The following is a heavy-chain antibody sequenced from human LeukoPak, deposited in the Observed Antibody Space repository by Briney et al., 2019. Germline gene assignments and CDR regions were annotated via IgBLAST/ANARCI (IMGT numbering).Heavy chain of an antibody. D-gene: IGHD6-19*01. CDR2: IKQDGSEK. V-gene: IGHV3-7*01. CDR1: EFTFSSFW. CDR3: ARGSSGWTSPFDY. J-gene: IGHJ4*02. Sequence: PGGSLRPSCAASEFTFSSFWMSWVREAPGKGLEWVANIKQDGSEKRYVDSVKGRFTISRDNAKNSLYLQMNSLRADDTAVYYCARGSSGWTSPFDYWGQGTLVTVSS.